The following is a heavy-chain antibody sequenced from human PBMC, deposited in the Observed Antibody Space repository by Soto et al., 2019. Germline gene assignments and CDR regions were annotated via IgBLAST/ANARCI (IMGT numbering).Heavy chain of an antibody. CDR1: GFTFNAYT. Sequence: GSLRLSCAASGFTFNAYTMHWVRQAPGKGLEWVSLISWDGGITYYGGSVKGRFTVSRDNSDNSLYLQMTSLRSDDTAFYYCAKDSYDILTGQKRYFDSWGQGTLVTVSS. D-gene: IGHD3-9*01. CDR3: AKDSYDILTGQKRYFDS. CDR2: ISWDGGIT. V-gene: IGHV3-43*01. J-gene: IGHJ4*02.